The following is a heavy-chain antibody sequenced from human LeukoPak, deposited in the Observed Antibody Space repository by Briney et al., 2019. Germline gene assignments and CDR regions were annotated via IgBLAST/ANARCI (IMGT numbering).Heavy chain of an antibody. CDR2: ILYTGST. CDR3: ARGNGWYYY. Sequence: SETLSLTCTVSGGSMSNFYWNWIRQPPGKGLEGIGCILYTGSTNYNPSLKSRVTMSVDTSKNQFALKLSSVTAADTAVYYCARGNGWYYYWGQGTLVTVSS. CDR1: GGSMSNFY. D-gene: IGHD6-19*01. V-gene: IGHV4-59*01. J-gene: IGHJ4*02.